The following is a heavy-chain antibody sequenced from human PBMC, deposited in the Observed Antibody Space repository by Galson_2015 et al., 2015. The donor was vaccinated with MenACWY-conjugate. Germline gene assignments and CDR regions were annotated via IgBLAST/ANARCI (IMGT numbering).Heavy chain of an antibody. Sequence: SLRLSCAASGYTFSTYAMTWVRQAPGKGLEWVSSISSSGGRPYYADSVKGRFTISRDNSKNTLYLQMNNLRAGDTALYYCAKDIAVDGMWYFDYWGQETLVTVSS. J-gene: IGHJ4*02. CDR3: AKDIAVDGMWYFDY. CDR2: ISSSGGRP. D-gene: IGHD6-19*01. V-gene: IGHV3-23*01. CDR1: GYTFSTYA.